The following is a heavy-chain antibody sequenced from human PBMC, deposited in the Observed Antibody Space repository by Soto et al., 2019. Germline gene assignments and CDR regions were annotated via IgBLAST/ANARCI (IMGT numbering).Heavy chain of an antibody. V-gene: IGHV1-69*06. D-gene: IGHD2-2*01. Sequence: SVKVSCKASGCTFSSSAISWVRQAPGQGLEWMGGIIPIFGTANYAQKFQGRVTITADKSTSTAYMELSSLRSEDTAVYYCARDPTGGYCSSTSCYYRFDPWGQGTLVIVYS. CDR1: GCTFSSSA. J-gene: IGHJ5*02. CDR3: ARDPTGGYCSSTSCYYRFDP. CDR2: IIPIFGTA.